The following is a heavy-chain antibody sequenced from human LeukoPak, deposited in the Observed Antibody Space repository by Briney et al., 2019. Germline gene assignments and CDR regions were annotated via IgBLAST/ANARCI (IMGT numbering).Heavy chain of an antibody. Sequence: PSQTLSLTCTVAAASISSSSYYWGWIRQPPGNGLEWLGCIYYSGTTYYNPSLKSRVTIAVDTSKNQFSLKLSSVTAADTAVYYCARLADLGFDYWGQGTLVTVSS. CDR3: ARLADLGFDY. CDR1: AASISSSSYY. J-gene: IGHJ4*02. CDR2: IYYSGTT. V-gene: IGHV4-39*01. D-gene: IGHD6-25*01.